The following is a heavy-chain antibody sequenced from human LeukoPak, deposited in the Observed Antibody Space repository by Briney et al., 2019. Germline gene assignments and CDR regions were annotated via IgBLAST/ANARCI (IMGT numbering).Heavy chain of an antibody. CDR3: AKDYYDSSGYYYQLPYGFDY. CDR1: GFTFSNYG. V-gene: IGHV3-30*02. Sequence: LTGGSLRLSCAASGFTFSNYGMHWVRQAPGKGLEWVSFTRSDGSSKYYADSVKGRFTISRDNSKNTLYLQMNSLRAEDTAVYYCAKDYYDSSGYYYQLPYGFDYWGQGTLVTVSS. J-gene: IGHJ4*02. D-gene: IGHD3-22*01. CDR2: TRSDGSSK.